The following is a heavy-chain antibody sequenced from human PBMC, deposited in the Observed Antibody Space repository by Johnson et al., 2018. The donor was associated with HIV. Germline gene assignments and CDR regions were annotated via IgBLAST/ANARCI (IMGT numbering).Heavy chain of an antibody. CDR2: ISGSGGST. CDR3: AKVGSGYSSSS. J-gene: IGHJ3*01. CDR1: GFTFSSYA. V-gene: IGHV3-23*04. D-gene: IGHD6-13*01. Sequence: VQLVESGGGLVQPGGSLRLSCAASGFTFSSYAMSWVRQAPGKGLEWVSTISGSGGSTYYADSVKGRFTISRDNYKNTLYLQMNRLRAEDTAVYYCAKVGSGYSSSSWGQGTMVTVSS.